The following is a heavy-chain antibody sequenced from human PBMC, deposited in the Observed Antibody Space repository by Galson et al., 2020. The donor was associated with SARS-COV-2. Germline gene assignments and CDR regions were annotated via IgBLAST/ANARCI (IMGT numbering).Heavy chain of an antibody. J-gene: IGHJ4*02. CDR1: GFTFNAFW. Sequence: GGSLRLSCEVSGFTFNAFWMSWFRQAPGKGLEWVANIKGDGSETNYADFVKGRFSISRDNAANSLYLQMNSLRVEDSAVYYCSREGWQGGYWGQGTRVTVSS. CDR3: SREGWQGGY. CDR2: IKGDGSET. D-gene: IGHD6-19*01. V-gene: IGHV3-7*01.